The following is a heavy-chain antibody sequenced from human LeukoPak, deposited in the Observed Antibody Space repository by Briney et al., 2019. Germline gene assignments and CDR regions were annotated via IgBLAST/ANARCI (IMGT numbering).Heavy chain of an antibody. Sequence: PSETLSLTCTVSGGSISSYYWSWIRQPPGKGLEWIGYIYYSGSTNYNPSLKSRVTISVDTSKNQFSLKLSSVTAADTAVYYCARRRAPYYYYMDVWGKGTTVTVSS. CDR2: IYYSGST. J-gene: IGHJ6*03. V-gene: IGHV4-59*01. CDR1: GGSISSYY. CDR3: ARRRAPYYYYMDV.